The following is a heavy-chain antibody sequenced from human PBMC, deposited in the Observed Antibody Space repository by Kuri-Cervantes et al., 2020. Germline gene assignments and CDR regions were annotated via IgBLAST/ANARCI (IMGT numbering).Heavy chain of an antibody. J-gene: IGHJ3*02. CDR1: GGSIRGGAYY. CDR2: SFYSGSGSF. CDR3: ARDRAESNGSDDAFDT. Sequence: SETLSLTCSVSGGSIRGGAYYWGWIRQPPGKGLEWIGHSFYSGSGSFDYHPSLKSRATISVDTSKNQFSLRLTSMTAADTAVYYCARDRAESNGSDDAFDTWGQGTVVTVSS. V-gene: IGHV4-39*07. D-gene: IGHD5-12*01.